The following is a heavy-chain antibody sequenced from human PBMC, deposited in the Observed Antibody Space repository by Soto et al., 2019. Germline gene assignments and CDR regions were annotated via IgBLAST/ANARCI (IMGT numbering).Heavy chain of an antibody. D-gene: IGHD2-8*02. V-gene: IGHV3-30*18. J-gene: IGHJ6*02. CDR3: AKDRGTATGHYYYGMDV. CDR2: ITYDGSNT. CDR1: GFTFSSYG. Sequence: PGGSLRLSCAASGFTFSSYGMHWVRQAPGKGLEWVAVITYDGSNTYYADSVKGRFTISRDNSKNMVYLQMNSLRAEDTAVYYCAKDRGTATGHYYYGMDVWGQGTTVTVSS.